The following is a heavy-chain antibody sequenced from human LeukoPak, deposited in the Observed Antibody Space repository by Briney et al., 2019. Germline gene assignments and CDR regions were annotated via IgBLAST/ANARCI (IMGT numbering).Heavy chain of an antibody. CDR2: INPNSSDT. CDR1: GYTFTVYY. CDR3: ARGYCSGGTCYLVENWFDP. V-gene: IGHV1-2*06. J-gene: IGHJ5*02. Sequence: GASVKVSCKASGYTFTVYYMYWVRQAPGQGLEWMGRINPNSSDTDYAQNFQGRVTMTRDTSISTAYMELTNLRSDDTAVYYCARGYCSGGTCYLVENWFDPWGQGTLVTVSS. D-gene: IGHD2-15*01.